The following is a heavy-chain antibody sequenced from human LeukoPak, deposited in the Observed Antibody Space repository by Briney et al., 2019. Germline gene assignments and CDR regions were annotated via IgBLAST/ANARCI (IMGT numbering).Heavy chain of an antibody. CDR1: GFTFSSYA. CDR2: ITSSSSYI. V-gene: IGHV3-21*01. D-gene: IGHD3-9*01. CDR3: ARAIQYFDWLLYPIDY. J-gene: IGHJ4*02. Sequence: GGSLRLSCAASGFTFSSYAMSWVRQAPGKGLEWVSSITSSSSYIYYADSVRGRFTISRDNAKNSLYLQMNSLRAEDTAVYYCARAIQYFDWLLYPIDYWGQGTLVTVSS.